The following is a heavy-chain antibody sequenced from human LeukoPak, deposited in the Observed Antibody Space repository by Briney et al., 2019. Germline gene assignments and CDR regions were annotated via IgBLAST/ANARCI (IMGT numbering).Heavy chain of an antibody. Sequence: GGSLRLSCAASGFTFSSYWMSWVRRAPGKGLEWVANIEQDGSEKYYVDSVKGRFTISRDNAKNSLYLQMNSLRAEDTAVYYCASGSTVTPVDYWGQGTLVTVSS. CDR1: GFTFSSYW. J-gene: IGHJ4*02. D-gene: IGHD4-17*01. V-gene: IGHV3-7*01. CDR3: ASGSTVTPVDY. CDR2: IEQDGSEK.